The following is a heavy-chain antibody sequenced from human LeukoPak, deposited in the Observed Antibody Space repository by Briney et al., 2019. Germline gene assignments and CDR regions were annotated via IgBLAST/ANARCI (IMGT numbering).Heavy chain of an antibody. Sequence: GGSLRLSCAASGFTFSTYAMSWVRQAPGKGLEWVSDTSGSGGSTYYADSVKGRFTISRDNSKNTLYLQMNSLRAEDTAVYYCAKAACSNTSCQYYYYYGMDVWGQGTTVTVSS. CDR2: TSGSGGST. CDR3: AKAACSNTSCQYYYYYGMDV. CDR1: GFTFSTYA. D-gene: IGHD2-2*01. J-gene: IGHJ6*02. V-gene: IGHV3-23*01.